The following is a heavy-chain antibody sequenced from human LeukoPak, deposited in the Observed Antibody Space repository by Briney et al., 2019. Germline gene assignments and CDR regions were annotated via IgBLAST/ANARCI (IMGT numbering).Heavy chain of an antibody. Sequence: ASVKVSCKASGYTFTSYYMHWVRQAPGQGLEWMGLINPSGGSTSYAQKFQGRVTMTRDMSTSTVYMELSSLRSEDTAVYYCARPAAVGSAPIYWGQGTLVTVSS. J-gene: IGHJ4*02. V-gene: IGHV1-46*01. CDR2: INPSGGST. D-gene: IGHD6-13*01. CDR1: GYTFTSYY. CDR3: ARPAAVGSAPIY.